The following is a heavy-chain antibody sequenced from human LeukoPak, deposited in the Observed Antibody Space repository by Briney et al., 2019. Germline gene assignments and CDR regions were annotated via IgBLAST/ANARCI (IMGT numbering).Heavy chain of an antibody. V-gene: IGHV1-46*01. CDR2: IYPRDGST. CDR1: GYTFTSNY. J-gene: IGHJ4*02. CDR3: ARDQEGFDY. Sequence: ASVKVSCKASGYTFTSNYIHWVRQAPGQGLEWMGMIYPRDGSTSYAQKFQGRVTMTRDTSTSTVHMELSGLRSEDTAVYYCARDQEGFDYWGQGTLVTVSS.